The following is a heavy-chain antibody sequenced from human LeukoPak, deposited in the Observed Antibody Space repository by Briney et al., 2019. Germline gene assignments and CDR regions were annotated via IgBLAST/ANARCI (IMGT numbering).Heavy chain of an antibody. V-gene: IGHV3-7*01. CDR1: GLIFSTYW. CDR3: ARPAYTAAYDL. Sequence: GGSLRLSCAASGLIFSTYWMVWARQAPGKGLEWVANMKGDGSEIHYVDSVKGRFTISRDNARNSLFLQMNGLRPEDTAVYYCARPAYTAAYDLWGQGTMVTVSS. J-gene: IGHJ3*01. CDR2: MKGDGSEI. D-gene: IGHD3-16*01.